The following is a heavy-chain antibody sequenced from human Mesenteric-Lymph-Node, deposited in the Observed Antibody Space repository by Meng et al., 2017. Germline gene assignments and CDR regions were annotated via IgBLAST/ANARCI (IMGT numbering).Heavy chain of an antibody. CDR3: ARAGSEVGDSSGYYWSRYYYYGMDV. CDR1: GFTFSDYY. V-gene: IGHV3-11*01. J-gene: IGHJ6*02. CDR2: ISSSGSTI. D-gene: IGHD3-22*01. Sequence: GGSLRLSCAASGFTFSDYYMSWIRQAPGKGLEWVSYISSSGSTIYYADSVKGRFTISRDNAKNSLYLQMNSLRAEDTAVYYCARAGSEVGDSSGYYWSRYYYYGMDVWGQGTTVTVSS.